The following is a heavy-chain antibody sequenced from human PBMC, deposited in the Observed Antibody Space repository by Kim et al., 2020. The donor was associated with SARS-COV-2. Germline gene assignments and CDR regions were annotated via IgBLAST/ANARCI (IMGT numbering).Heavy chain of an antibody. V-gene: IGHV4-59*13. Sequence: SETLSLTCSVSGDSIRNYYWTWVRQPPGKGLEWIGYVHHTGDTYYSRSLRSRVTMSIDTSNNQFSLKLTSATAADTAVYYCVGSRTGRYPWGHGILVTVSS. D-gene: IGHD2-8*02. CDR3: VGSRTGRYP. CDR1: GDSIRNYY. CDR2: VHHTGDT. J-gene: IGHJ5*02.